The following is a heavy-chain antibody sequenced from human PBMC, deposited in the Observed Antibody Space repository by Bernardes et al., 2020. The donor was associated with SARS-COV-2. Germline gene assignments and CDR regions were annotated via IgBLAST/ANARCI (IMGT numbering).Heavy chain of an antibody. J-gene: IGHJ4*02. D-gene: IGHD1-1*01. CDR3: AKDRDTTLPSYYFDH. CDR2: ISGSGGST. Sequence: GGFLRLSCAASGFPFSPYALNWVRQAPGKGLEWVSAISGSGGSTYYADSGKGRFTISRDSSKNTLFLQMNSLRADDTAVYYCAKDRDTTLPSYYFDHWGQGTLVTVSS. CDR1: GFPFSPYA. V-gene: IGHV3-23*01.